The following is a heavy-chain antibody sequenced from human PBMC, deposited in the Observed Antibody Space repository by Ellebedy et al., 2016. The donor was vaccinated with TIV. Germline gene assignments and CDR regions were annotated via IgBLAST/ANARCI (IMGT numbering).Heavy chain of an antibody. CDR1: GFTFSMYD. CDR3: ARVSNIAVAAADL. J-gene: IGHJ4*02. V-gene: IGHV3-48*02. Sequence: PGGSLRLSCAASGFTFSMYDMNWARQAPGKGLEWVAHISSSGATIYYADSVKGRFTISRDNAKNSLYLQMNSLRDEDTAVYYCARVSNIAVAAADLWGQGTLVTVSS. CDR2: ISSSGATI. D-gene: IGHD6-19*01.